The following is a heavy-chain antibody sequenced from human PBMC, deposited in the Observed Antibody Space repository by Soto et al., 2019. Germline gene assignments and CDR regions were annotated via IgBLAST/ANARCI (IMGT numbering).Heavy chain of an antibody. V-gene: IGHV1-69*02. Sequence: QVQLVQSGAEVKKPGSSVKVSCKASGGTFSSYTISWVRQAPGQGLEWMGRIIPILGIANYAQKFQGRVTISADKSTSTAYMELRSLRSEETAVYYCASFTSIGMDVWGQGATVTVSS. CDR2: IIPILGIA. CDR3: ASFTSIGMDV. CDR1: GGTFSSYT. J-gene: IGHJ6*02. D-gene: IGHD6-6*01.